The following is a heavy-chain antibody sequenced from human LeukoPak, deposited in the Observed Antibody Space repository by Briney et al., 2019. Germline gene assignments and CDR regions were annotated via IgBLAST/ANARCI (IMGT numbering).Heavy chain of an antibody. CDR3: ARRIHDGYNYYFDY. Sequence: SGGSLRLSCAASGFTFDDYGMSWVRQAPGKGLEWVSGINWSGGSTGYADSVKGRFTISRDNAKNSLYLQMNSLRAEDTALYYCARRIHDGYNYYFDYWGPGTLVTVSS. CDR2: INWSGGST. V-gene: IGHV3-20*04. D-gene: IGHD5-24*01. J-gene: IGHJ4*02. CDR1: GFTFDDYG.